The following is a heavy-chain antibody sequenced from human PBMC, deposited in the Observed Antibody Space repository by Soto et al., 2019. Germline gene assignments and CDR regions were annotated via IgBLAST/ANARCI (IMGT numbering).Heavy chain of an antibody. D-gene: IGHD6-13*01. CDR2: INTFTGGT. CDR1: GYTFTGYY. J-gene: IGHJ4*02. V-gene: IGHV1-2*02. Sequence: QVQLEQSGAEVKKPEASVKVSCKASGYTFTGYYIHWVRQAPGQGLEWMGWINTFTGGTNSAQKFQDRVTVTRDTSTSKAHMELNSLTSDDTAVYYCARDFSSTWPTFDSWGQGTLVTVSS. CDR3: ARDFSSTWPTFDS.